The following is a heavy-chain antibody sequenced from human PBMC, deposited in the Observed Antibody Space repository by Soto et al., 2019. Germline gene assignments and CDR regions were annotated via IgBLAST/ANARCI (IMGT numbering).Heavy chain of an antibody. Sequence: SETLSLTCTVSGGSISSYYWSWIRQPPGKGLEWIGYIYYSGTTNYNPSLKSRVTISVDTSKNQFSLKLNSVTAADTAVYYCARVSEYSSGWSPPWFDPWGQGTLVTVS. CDR1: GGSISSYY. CDR2: IYYSGTT. V-gene: IGHV4-59*01. J-gene: IGHJ5*02. D-gene: IGHD6-19*01. CDR3: ARVSEYSSGWSPPWFDP.